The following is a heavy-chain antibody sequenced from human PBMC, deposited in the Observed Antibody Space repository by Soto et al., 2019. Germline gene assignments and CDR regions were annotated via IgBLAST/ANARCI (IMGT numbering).Heavy chain of an antibody. CDR1: GFTFSSYW. CDR2: INSDGSST. V-gene: IGHV3-74*01. J-gene: IGHJ3*02. CDR3: AREGLYCSSTSCQGGAFDI. D-gene: IGHD2-2*01. Sequence: GGSLRLSCAASGFTFSSYWMPWVRQAPGKGLVWVSRINSDGSSTSYADSVKGRFTIPRDNAKNTLYLQMNSLRAEDTAVYYCAREGLYCSSTSCQGGAFDIWGQGTMVTVSS.